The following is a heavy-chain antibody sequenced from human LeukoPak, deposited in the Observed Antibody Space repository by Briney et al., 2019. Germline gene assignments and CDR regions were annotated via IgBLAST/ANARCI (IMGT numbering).Heavy chain of an antibody. D-gene: IGHD4-23*01. V-gene: IGHV4-34*01. Sequence: SETLSLTCAVYGGSLSAYYWTWIRQPPGKGLEWIGDHGGSTNYNPSLKSRVTISIDTSKNQFSLKLSSVTAADTAVYYCARYLDYGGNSRVFQHWGQGTLVTVSS. J-gene: IGHJ1*01. CDR1: GGSLSAYY. CDR2: HGGST. CDR3: ARYLDYGGNSRVFQH.